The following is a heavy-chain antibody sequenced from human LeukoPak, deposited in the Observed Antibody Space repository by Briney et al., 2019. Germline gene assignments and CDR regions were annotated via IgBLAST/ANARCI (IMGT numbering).Heavy chain of an antibody. Sequence: GSLRLSCAASGFTFSSYAMSWVRQAPGKGLEWVSAISGSGGRTYYADSVKGRFTISRDNSKNTLYLQMNSLRAEDTAVYYCAKEIGEDASSGYPFDYWGQGTLVTVSS. CDR2: ISGSGGRT. CDR3: AKEIGEDASSGYPFDY. D-gene: IGHD3-22*01. J-gene: IGHJ4*02. V-gene: IGHV3-23*01. CDR1: GFTFSSYA.